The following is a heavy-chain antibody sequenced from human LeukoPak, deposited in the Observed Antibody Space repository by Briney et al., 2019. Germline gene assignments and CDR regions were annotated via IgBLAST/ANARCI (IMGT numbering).Heavy chain of an antibody. Sequence: PSETLSLTCIVSGASIISSSHYWGWIRQSPGRGLEWIGSIYYSGNTYYNPSVKSRVTISVDTSKNQFSLKVTSVTAADTALYYCGRSAGFVHFDHWGQGTLVTVSS. CDR3: GRSAGFVHFDH. CDR2: IYYSGNT. CDR1: GASIISSSHY. D-gene: IGHD3-16*01. V-gene: IGHV4-39*07. J-gene: IGHJ4*02.